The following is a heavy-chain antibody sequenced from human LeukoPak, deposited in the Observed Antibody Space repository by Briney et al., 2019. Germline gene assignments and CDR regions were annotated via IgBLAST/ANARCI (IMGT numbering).Heavy chain of an antibody. D-gene: IGHD6-19*01. CDR2: IYYSGST. V-gene: IGHV4-59*11. CDR1: GGSISSHY. J-gene: IGHJ6*03. Sequence: SETLSLTCTVSGGSISSHYWSWIRQPPGKGLEWIGYIYYSGSTNYNPSLKSRVTLSVDTSKNQFSLKLSSVTAADTAVYYCARTFSSGRYPYYYYYMDVWGKGTTVTVSS. CDR3: ARTFSSGRYPYYYYYMDV.